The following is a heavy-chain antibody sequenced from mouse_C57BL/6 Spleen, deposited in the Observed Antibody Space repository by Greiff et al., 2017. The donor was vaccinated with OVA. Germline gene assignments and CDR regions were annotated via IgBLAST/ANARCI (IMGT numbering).Heavy chain of an antibody. D-gene: IGHD2-1*01. Sequence: VQLKESGPVLVKPGASVKMSCKASGYTFTDYYMNWVKQSHGKSLEWIGVINPYNGGTSYNQKFKGKATLTVDKSSSTAYMELNSLTSEDSAVYYCARKRGNHYYAMDYWGQGTSVTVSS. J-gene: IGHJ4*01. CDR1: GYTFTDYY. V-gene: IGHV1-19*01. CDR2: INPYNGGT. CDR3: ARKRGNHYYAMDY.